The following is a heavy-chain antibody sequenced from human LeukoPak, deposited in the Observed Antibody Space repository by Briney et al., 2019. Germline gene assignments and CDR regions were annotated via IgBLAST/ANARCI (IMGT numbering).Heavy chain of an antibody. Sequence: GSLRLSCAASGFTFNMYAMSWVRQPPGKGLEWIGEINHGGSTNYNPSLKSRVTMSVDTSKNQFSLKLSFVTAADTAVYYCARGIAIGYCSGGSCYPFDYWGQGTLVTVSS. CDR3: ARGIAIGYCSGGSCYPFDY. V-gene: IGHV4-34*01. CDR2: INHGGST. D-gene: IGHD2-15*01. CDR1: GFTFNMYA. J-gene: IGHJ4*02.